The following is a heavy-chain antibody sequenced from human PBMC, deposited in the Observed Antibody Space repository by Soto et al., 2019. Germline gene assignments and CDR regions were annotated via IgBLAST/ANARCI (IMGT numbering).Heavy chain of an antibody. CDR1: GYTFINFD. Sequence: ASVKVSCKASGYTFINFDISWVRQAAGQGLEWLGWMNPGSGKTGYASKFQGRVAMTRDASTGTSHLDLSSLTSDDTAVYYCARMESAGTLNWFDPWGPGTLVTVYS. CDR3: ARMESAGTLNWFDP. CDR2: MNPGSGKT. D-gene: IGHD6-13*01. V-gene: IGHV1-8*02. J-gene: IGHJ5*02.